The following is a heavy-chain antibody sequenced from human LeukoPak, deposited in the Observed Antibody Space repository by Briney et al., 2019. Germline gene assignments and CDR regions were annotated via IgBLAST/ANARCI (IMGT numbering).Heavy chain of an antibody. CDR2: IYYSGST. CDR1: GGSISSYY. Sequence: SETLSLTCTVSGGSISSYYWSWIRQPPGKGLEWIGYIYYSGSTNYNPSLKSRVTISVDTSKNQFSLKLSSVTAAGTAVYYCTRGLDRSSWYNYWGQGTLVTVSS. J-gene: IGHJ4*02. CDR3: TRGLDRSSWYNY. V-gene: IGHV4-59*01. D-gene: IGHD6-13*01.